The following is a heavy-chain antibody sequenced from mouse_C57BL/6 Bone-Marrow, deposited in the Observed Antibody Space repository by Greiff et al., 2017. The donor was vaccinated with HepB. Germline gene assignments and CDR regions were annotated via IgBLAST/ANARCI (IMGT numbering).Heavy chain of an antibody. CDR1: GFTFSDYG. CDR2: ISSGSSTI. D-gene: IGHD2-2*01. CDR3: AGHGSLYYYAMDY. V-gene: IGHV5-17*01. J-gene: IGHJ4*01. Sequence: DVMLVESGGGLVKPGGSLKLSCAASGFTFSDYGMHWVRQAPEKGLEWVAYISSGSSTIYYADTVKGRFTISRDNAKNTLFLQMTSLRSEDTAMYYCAGHGSLYYYAMDYWGQGTSVTVSS.